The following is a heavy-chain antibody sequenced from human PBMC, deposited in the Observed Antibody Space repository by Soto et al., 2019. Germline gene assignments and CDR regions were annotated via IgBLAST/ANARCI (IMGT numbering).Heavy chain of an antibody. CDR1: GDTFKNCV. CDR3: AAELGFGKLSVV. V-gene: IGHV1-69*01. D-gene: IGHD3-10*01. J-gene: IGHJ6*02. CDR2: IIPLFGTT. Sequence: QVQVVQSGVEVRRPGSSVKVSCKASGDTFKNCVISWVRQAPGQGLEWMGGIIPLFGTTDFAQRFQGRLTITPDESTTTAYMELSRLRSEDTATYYCAAELGFGKLSVVWGQGNTVIVSS.